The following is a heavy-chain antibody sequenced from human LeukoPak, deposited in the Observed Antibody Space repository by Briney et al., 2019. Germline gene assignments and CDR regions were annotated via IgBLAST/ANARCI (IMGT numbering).Heavy chain of an antibody. CDR3: ARSEATMMYYYYMDV. CDR1: GGSISSSSYY. V-gene: IGHV4-39*07. CDR2: IYTSGST. J-gene: IGHJ6*03. D-gene: IGHD3-22*01. Sequence: SETLSLTCTVSGGSISSSSYYWGWIRQPPGKGLEWIGRIYTSGSTNYNPSLKSRVTMSVDTSKNQFSLKLSSVTAADTAVYYCARSEATMMYYYYMDVWGKGTTVTVSS.